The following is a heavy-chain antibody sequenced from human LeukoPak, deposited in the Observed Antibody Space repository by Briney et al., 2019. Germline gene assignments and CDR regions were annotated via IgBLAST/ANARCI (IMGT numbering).Heavy chain of an antibody. CDR1: GFTFSSYA. D-gene: IGHD6-19*01. Sequence: GGSLRLSCAASGFTFSSYAMSWVRQAPGKGLEWVSAISGSGGSTYYADSVKGRFTISRDNSKNTLYLQMNSLRAEDTAVYYCADQVRGWTSFDYWGQGALVTVSS. CDR2: ISGSGGST. J-gene: IGHJ4*02. V-gene: IGHV3-23*01. CDR3: ADQVRGWTSFDY.